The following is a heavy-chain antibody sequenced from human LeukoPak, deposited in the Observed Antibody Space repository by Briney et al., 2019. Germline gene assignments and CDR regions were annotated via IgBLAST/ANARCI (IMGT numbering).Heavy chain of an antibody. D-gene: IGHD6-13*01. J-gene: IGHJ6*03. CDR2: IYYSGST. V-gene: IGHV4-39*07. CDR3: ARLRKGSSRWGYYYYYYMDV. CDR1: GGSISSSSYY. Sequence: PSETLSLTCTVSGGSISSSSYYWGWIRQPPGKGLEWIGSIYYSGSTYYNPSLKSRVTISVDTSKNQFSLKLSSVTAADTAVYYCARLRKGSSRWGYYYYYYMDVWGKGTTVTVSS.